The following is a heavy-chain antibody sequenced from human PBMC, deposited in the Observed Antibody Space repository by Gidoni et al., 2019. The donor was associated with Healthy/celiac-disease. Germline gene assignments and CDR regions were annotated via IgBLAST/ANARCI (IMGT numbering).Heavy chain of an antibody. Sequence: QLQLQESGPGLVTPSETLSLTCTVSGGSISSSSYYWGWIRQPPGKGLEWIGSIYYSGSTYYNPSLKSRVTISVDTSKNQFSLKLSSVTAADTAVYYCARPGGAKTETDYWGQGTLVTVSS. CDR3: ARPGGAKTETDY. J-gene: IGHJ4*02. CDR2: IYYSGST. V-gene: IGHV4-39*01. D-gene: IGHD1-26*01. CDR1: GGSISSSSYY.